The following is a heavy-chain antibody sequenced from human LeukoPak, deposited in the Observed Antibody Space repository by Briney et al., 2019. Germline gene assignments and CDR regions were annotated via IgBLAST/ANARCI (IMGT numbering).Heavy chain of an antibody. CDR2: IKQDGSEK. CDR1: GFTFSSYW. Sequence: GGSLRLSCAASGFTFSSYWMSWVRQAPGKGLEWVANIKQDGSEKYYVDSVKGRFTISRDSAKNSLYLQMNSLRAEDTAVYYCAREIGSLTGYGMDVWGQGTTVTVSS. J-gene: IGHJ6*02. V-gene: IGHV3-7*01. CDR3: AREIGSLTGYGMDV. D-gene: IGHD3-10*01.